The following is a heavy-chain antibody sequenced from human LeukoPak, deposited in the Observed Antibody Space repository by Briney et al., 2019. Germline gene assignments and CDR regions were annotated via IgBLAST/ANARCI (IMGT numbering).Heavy chain of an antibody. D-gene: IGHD3-22*01. Sequence: SETLSLTCTVSGDFITGSTYYWGWIRQPPGKGLEWIGCMNYSGSTYSNPSLRSRVTMSADTSKNQFSLNLKSVTAADTAVYYCARQYYDSTGYYYFDYWGQGTLVTLSP. CDR1: GDFITGSTYY. J-gene: IGHJ4*02. CDR2: MNYSGST. V-gene: IGHV4-39*01. CDR3: ARQYYDSTGYYYFDY.